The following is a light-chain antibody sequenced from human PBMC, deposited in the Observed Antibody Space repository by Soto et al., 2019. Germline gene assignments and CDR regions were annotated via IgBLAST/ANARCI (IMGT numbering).Light chain of an antibody. V-gene: IGLV2-14*01. Sequence: QSALTQPASVSGSPGQSITISCTGTTNDVGANNYVSWYQRHPDKAPKILIYEATNRPSGVSHRFSGSKSGNTASLTISGLQAEDEAAYFCISYTITSTLVFGGGTTLTVL. J-gene: IGLJ2*01. CDR1: TNDVGANNY. CDR3: ISYTITSTLV. CDR2: EAT.